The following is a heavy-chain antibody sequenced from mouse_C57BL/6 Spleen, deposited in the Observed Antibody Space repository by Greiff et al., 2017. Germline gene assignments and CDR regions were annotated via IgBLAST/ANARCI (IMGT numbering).Heavy chain of an antibody. CDR3: ARGDEFDY. J-gene: IGHJ2*01. CDR1: GYAFTNYL. V-gene: IGHV1-54*01. CDR2: INPGSGGT. Sequence: VQLQQSGAELVRPGTSVKVSCKASGYAFTNYLIEWVKQRPGQGLEWIGVINPGSGGTNYNEKFKGKATLTADKSSSTAYMQLSSLTSEDSAVYFCARGDEFDYWGQGTTLTVSA.